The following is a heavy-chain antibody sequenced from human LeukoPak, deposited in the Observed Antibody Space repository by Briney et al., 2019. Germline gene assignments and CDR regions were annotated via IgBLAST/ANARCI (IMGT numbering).Heavy chain of an antibody. CDR3: VKGGLVVVTAIYY. J-gene: IGHJ4*02. D-gene: IGHD2-21*02. CDR2: ISYDGSNK. V-gene: IGHV3-30-3*01. CDR1: GFTFSSYA. Sequence: GGSLRLSCAASGFTFSSYAMHWVRQAPGKGLEWVAVISYDGSNKYYADSVKGRFTISRDNSKNTLYLQMNSLRAEDTAVYYCVKGGLVVVTAIYYWGQGTLVTVSS.